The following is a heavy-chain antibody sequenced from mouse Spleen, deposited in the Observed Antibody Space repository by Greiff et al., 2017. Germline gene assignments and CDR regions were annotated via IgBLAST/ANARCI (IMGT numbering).Heavy chain of an antibody. J-gene: IGHJ2*01. D-gene: IGHD2-3*01. V-gene: IGHV3-6*01. CDR3: ARDRVYDGYYPIFDY. Sequence: EVQLVESGPGLVKPSQSLSLTCSVTGYSITSGYYWNWIRQFPGNKLEWMGYISYDGSNNYNPSLKNRISITRDTSKNQFFLKLNSVTTEDTATYYCARDRVYDGYYPIFDYWGQGTTLTVSS. CDR2: ISYDGSN. CDR1: GYSITSGYY.